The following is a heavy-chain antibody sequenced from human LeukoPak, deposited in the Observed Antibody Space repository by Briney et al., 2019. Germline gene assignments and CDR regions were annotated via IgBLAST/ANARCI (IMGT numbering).Heavy chain of an antibody. CDR1: GFAFSSQD. V-gene: IGHV3-23*01. CDR3: ARDARRTSGWYFFDY. Sequence: GGSLRLSCAASGFAFSSQDMGWVRQAPGKGLEWVSAISDIGGRTYYADSVRGRFTISRDNSKNMLFLQMNSLRAEDTAVYYCARDARRTSGWYFFDYWGQGTLVTVSS. D-gene: IGHD6-19*01. CDR2: ISDIGGRT. J-gene: IGHJ4*02.